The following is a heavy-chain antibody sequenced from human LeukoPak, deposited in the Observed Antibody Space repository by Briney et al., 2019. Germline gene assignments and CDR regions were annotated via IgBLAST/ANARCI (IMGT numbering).Heavy chain of an antibody. CDR3: ARAISRGYSYGYAY. D-gene: IGHD5-18*01. Sequence: ASVKVSCKASGYTFTGYYMHWVRQAPGQGLEWMGWINPNSGGTNYAQKFQGRVTMTRDTSISTAYMELSRLRSDDTAVYYCARAISRGYSYGYAYWGQGTRVTVSS. CDR1: GYTFTGYY. CDR2: INPNSGGT. J-gene: IGHJ4*02. V-gene: IGHV1-2*02.